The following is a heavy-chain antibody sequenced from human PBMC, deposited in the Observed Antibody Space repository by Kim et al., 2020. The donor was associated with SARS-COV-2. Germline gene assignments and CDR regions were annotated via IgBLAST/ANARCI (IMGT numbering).Heavy chain of an antibody. V-gene: IGHV3-48*02. CDR3: ARDSNLYDFLGGMDV. CDR1: GFTFSSYS. J-gene: IGHJ6*02. CDR2: IRSSTI. D-gene: IGHD3-3*01. Sequence: GGSLRLSCAASGFTFSSYSMNWVRQAPGKGLEGVSYIRSSTIYYADSVKGRFTISRDNAKNSLYLQMNSLRDEDTAVYYCARDSNLYDFLGGMDVWGPGTTVTVSS.